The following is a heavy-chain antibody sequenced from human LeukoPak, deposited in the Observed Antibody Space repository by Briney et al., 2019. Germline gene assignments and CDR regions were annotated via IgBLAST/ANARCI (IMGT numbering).Heavy chain of an antibody. CDR3: AKYTKDLYYDSSGSFDY. J-gene: IGHJ4*02. V-gene: IGHV3-23*01. Sequence: GGSLRLSCAASGFTFSSYAMTWVRQAPGKGLERVSVISGSGGSAHYADSAKGRFTISRDNSEKTLYLQMNSLRAEDTAVYYCAKYTKDLYYDSSGSFDYWGQGTLVTVSS. D-gene: IGHD3-22*01. CDR2: ISGSGGSA. CDR1: GFTFSSYA.